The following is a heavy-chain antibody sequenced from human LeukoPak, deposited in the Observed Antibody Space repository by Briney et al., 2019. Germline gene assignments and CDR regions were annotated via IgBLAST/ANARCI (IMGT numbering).Heavy chain of an antibody. Sequence: GESLKISRKGSGYSFTSYWIGWVRQMPGKGLEWMGIIYPGDSDTRYSPSFQGQVTISADKSISTAYLQWSSLKASDTAMYYCAYGHYDFWSGYHWFDPWGQGTLVTVSS. CDR2: IYPGDSDT. J-gene: IGHJ5*02. D-gene: IGHD3-3*01. CDR3: AYGHYDFWSGYHWFDP. CDR1: GYSFTSYW. V-gene: IGHV5-51*01.